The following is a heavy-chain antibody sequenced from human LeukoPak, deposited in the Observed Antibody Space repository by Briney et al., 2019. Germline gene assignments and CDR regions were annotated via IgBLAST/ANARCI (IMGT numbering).Heavy chain of an antibody. CDR1: GGSISSSSYY. V-gene: IGHV4-39*01. CDR3: ARHGPPRYSYGPNFDY. Sequence: SSETLSLTCTVSGGSISSSSYYWGWIRQPPGKGLEWIGSIYYSGSTYYNPSLKSRVTISVDTSKNQFSLKLSSVTAADTAVYYCARHGPPRYSYGPNFDYWGQGTLVTVSS. CDR2: IYYSGST. J-gene: IGHJ4*02. D-gene: IGHD5-18*01.